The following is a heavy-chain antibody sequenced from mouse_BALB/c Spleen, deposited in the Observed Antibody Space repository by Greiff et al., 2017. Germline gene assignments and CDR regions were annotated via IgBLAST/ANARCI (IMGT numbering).Heavy chain of an antibody. V-gene: IGHV3-6*02. D-gene: IGHD1-2*01. CDR2: ISYDGSN. CDR3: AREDYGYGAY. Sequence: EVKLMESGPGLVKPSQSLSLTCSVTGYSITSGYYWNWIRQFPGNKLEWMGYISYDGSNNYNPSLKNRISITRDTSKNQFFLKLNSVTTEDTATYYCAREDYGYGAYWGQGTLVTVSA. J-gene: IGHJ3*01. CDR1: GYSITSGYY.